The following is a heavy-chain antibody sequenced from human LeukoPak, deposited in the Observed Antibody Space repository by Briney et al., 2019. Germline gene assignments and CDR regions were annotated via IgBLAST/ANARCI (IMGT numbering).Heavy chain of an antibody. CDR3: ARGYSSNSRYYFDY. CDR1: GYTFTGYY. Sequence: GASVKVSCKASGYTFTGYYMHWVRQAPGQGLEWMGWINPNSGGTNYAQKFQGRVTMTRDTSTSTVYMELSSLRSEDTAVYYCARGYSSNSRYYFDYWGQGTLVTVSS. V-gene: IGHV1-2*02. D-gene: IGHD6-19*01. J-gene: IGHJ4*02. CDR2: INPNSGGT.